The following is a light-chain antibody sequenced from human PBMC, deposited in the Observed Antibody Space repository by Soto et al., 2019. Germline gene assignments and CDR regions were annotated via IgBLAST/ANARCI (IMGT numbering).Light chain of an antibody. J-gene: IGLJ1*01. V-gene: IGLV2-14*01. CDR3: SSYTSSSTYV. Sequence: QSVLTQPASASGSPGQSITISCTGTSSVVGGYNYVSWYQQHPGKAPKLMIYDVSNRPSGVSNRFSGSKSGNTDSLTISGLQAEDEADYYCSSYTSSSTYVFGTGTKVTVL. CDR2: DVS. CDR1: SSVVGGYNY.